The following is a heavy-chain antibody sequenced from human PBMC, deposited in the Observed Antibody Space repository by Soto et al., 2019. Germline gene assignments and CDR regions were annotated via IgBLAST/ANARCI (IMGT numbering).Heavy chain of an antibody. CDR1: GFSLTNPRLG. V-gene: IGHV2-26*01. CDR2: IFSTDEK. Sequence: SGPTLVNPTETLTLTCTVSGFSLTNPRLGVSWIRQPPGEALEWLAHIFSTDEKSFNTSLKTRLTISKDTSGSQVVLTMTNMDPVDTATYYCARIEGYDSSGYYPDYWGPGILVTVSS. J-gene: IGHJ4*02. CDR3: ARIEGYDSSGYYPDY. D-gene: IGHD3-22*01.